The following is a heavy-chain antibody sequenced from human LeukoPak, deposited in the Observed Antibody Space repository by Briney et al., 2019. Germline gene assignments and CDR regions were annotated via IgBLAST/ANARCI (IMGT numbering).Heavy chain of an antibody. Sequence: GASVKVSCKASGYTFTSYGISWVRQAPGQGLEWMGWINPNSGGTNYAQKFQGRVTMTRDTSISTAYMELSRLRSDDTAVYYCARDKIHIVQLERRQEVGWFDPWGQGTLVTVSS. V-gene: IGHV1-2*02. J-gene: IGHJ5*02. CDR3: ARDKIHIVQLERRQEVGWFDP. D-gene: IGHD1-1*01. CDR1: GYTFTSYG. CDR2: INPNSGGT.